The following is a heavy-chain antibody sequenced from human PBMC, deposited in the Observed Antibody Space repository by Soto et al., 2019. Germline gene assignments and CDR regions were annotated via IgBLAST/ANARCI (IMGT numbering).Heavy chain of an antibody. CDR1: GGTFSSYG. J-gene: IGHJ3*02. CDR3: ARTRRETYLRDAFDI. CDR2: ITPLFGTT. V-gene: IGHV1-69*13. Sequence: SVKVSCKASGGTFSSYGISWVRQAPGQGLEWMGGITPLFGTTDYAQKLQGRVTITADESTNTVYMDVSSLRSEDTAVYYCARTRRETYLRDAFDIWGQGTMVTVSS.